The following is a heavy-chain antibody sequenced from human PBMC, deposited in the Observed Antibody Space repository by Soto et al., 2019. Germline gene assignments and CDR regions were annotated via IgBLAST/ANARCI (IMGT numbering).Heavy chain of an antibody. CDR2: ISTDNGNT. V-gene: IGHV1-18*01. J-gene: IGHJ6*02. D-gene: IGHD3-3*01. Sequence: ASVKVACKASGYTFTSSGISWVRQAPGQGLEWMGWISTDNGNTNYAQHLQGRVSMTTDTSTSTAYMDLRSLRSDDTAAYYCARDQGITTLGVYSMYYYGMDVRG. CDR3: ARDQGITTLGVYSMYYYGMDV. CDR1: GYTFTSSG.